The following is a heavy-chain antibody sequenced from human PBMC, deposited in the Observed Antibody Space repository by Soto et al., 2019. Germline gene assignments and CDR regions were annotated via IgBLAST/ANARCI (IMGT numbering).Heavy chain of an antibody. Sequence: PGESLKISCKGSGYGFTSYWIGWVRQMPGKGLEWMGIIYPGDSDTRYSPSFQGQVTISADKSISTAYLQWSSLKASDTAMYYCARHRIVIPAGTVYYYYGMDVWGQGTTVTVSS. CDR3: ARHRIVIPAGTVYYYYGMDV. CDR1: GYGFTSYW. J-gene: IGHJ6*02. V-gene: IGHV5-51*01. D-gene: IGHD6-19*01. CDR2: IYPGDSDT.